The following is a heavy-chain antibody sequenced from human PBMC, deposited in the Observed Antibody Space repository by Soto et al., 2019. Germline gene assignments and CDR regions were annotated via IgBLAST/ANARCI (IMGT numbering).Heavy chain of an antibody. CDR3: ARGGLLPDY. D-gene: IGHD6-19*01. CDR1: GGSISSSSYY. CDR2: ISHTGST. V-gene: IGHV4-39*07. J-gene: IGHJ4*02. Sequence: TSETLSLTCTVSGGSISSSSYYWGWIRQPPGKGLEWIGYISHTGSTYYNPSLKSRVTISVDRSKNQFSLRLSSVTAADAAVYYCARGGLLPDYWGQGTLVTVSS.